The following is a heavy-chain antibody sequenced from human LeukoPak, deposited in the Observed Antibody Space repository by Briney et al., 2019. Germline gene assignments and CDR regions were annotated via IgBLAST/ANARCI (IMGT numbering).Heavy chain of an antibody. J-gene: IGHJ6*02. Sequence: GRSLRLSCAASGFTFDDYAMHWVRQAPGKGLGWVSGISWNSGSIGYADSVKGRFTISRDNAKNSLYLQMNSLRAEDTALYYCAKDGTLDYYYGMDVWGQGTTVTVSS. CDR2: ISWNSGSI. CDR3: AKDGTLDYYYGMDV. CDR1: GFTFDDYA. V-gene: IGHV3-9*01.